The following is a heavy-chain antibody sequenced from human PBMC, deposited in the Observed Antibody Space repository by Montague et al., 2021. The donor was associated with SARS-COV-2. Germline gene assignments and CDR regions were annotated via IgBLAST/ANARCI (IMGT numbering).Heavy chain of an antibody. D-gene: IGHD2-15*01. V-gene: IGHV3-9*01. CDR1: GFTFGDYA. J-gene: IGHJ6*02. CDR2: ISWNSGSI. Sequence: SLRLSCAASGFTFGDYAMHWVRQAPGKGLEWVSGISWNSGSIGXXXSXXGRFTISRDNAKNSLYLQMNSLRAEDTALYYCAKGDIAYYYYGMDVWGQGTTVTVSS. CDR3: AKGDIAYYYYGMDV.